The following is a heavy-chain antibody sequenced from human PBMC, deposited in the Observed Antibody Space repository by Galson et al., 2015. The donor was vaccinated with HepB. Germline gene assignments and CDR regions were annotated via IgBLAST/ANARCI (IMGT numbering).Heavy chain of an antibody. CDR1: GFTFSNYA. Sequence: SLRLSCAASGFTFSNYAMHWVRQTPGKGLEWVAVISYDATKKYYIDAVKGRFSISRDNSKGTVYLQMSSLRAEDTAVYYCARDLYSYAADYYYYNGLDVWGQGTTVTVSS. CDR3: ARDLYSYAADYYYYNGLDV. J-gene: IGHJ6*02. CDR2: ISYDATKK. V-gene: IGHV3-30*04. D-gene: IGHD6-13*01.